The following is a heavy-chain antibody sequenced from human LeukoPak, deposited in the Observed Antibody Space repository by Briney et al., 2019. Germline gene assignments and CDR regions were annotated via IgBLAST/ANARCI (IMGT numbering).Heavy chain of an antibody. Sequence: PGGSLRLSCAVSGFSFSRYGMHWVRQAPGKGLDWVAYIQFDGNNKKYADSVKGRFTISRDNSRNKLDLQMNSLREDDTAIYYCAKKRPGDGDRLDYWGQGTLVTVSS. J-gene: IGHJ4*02. CDR1: GFSFSRYG. CDR2: IQFDGNNK. CDR3: AKKRPGDGDRLDY. D-gene: IGHD2-21*02. V-gene: IGHV3-30*02.